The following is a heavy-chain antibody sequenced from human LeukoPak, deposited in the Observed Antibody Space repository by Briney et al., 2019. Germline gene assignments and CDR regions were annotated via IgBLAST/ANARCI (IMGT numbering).Heavy chain of an antibody. J-gene: IGHJ6*03. CDR1: GDSVSSYY. Sequence: SETLSLTCSVSGDSVSSYYWGWIRQPPGKGLEWIGYISSGNTNYNPSLKSRVTISVDTSKNQFSLSLNSVTAADTAVYYCARIDYGDYNFYYYYMDVWGKGTTVTVSS. V-gene: IGHV4-59*02. CDR2: ISSGNT. D-gene: IGHD4-17*01. CDR3: ARIDYGDYNFYYYYMDV.